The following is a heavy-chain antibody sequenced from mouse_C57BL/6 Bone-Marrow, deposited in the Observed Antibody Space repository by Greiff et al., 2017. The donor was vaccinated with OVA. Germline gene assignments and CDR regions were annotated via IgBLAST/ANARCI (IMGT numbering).Heavy chain of an antibody. D-gene: IGHD2-5*01. J-gene: IGHJ4*01. CDR1: GFSLTSYG. CDR3: ARNAYYSNYERMDY. CDR2: IWSGGST. V-gene: IGHV2-2*01. Sequence: VQRVESGPGLVQPSQSLSITCTVSGFSLTSYGVHWVRQSPGKGLEWLGVIWSGGSTDYNAAFISRLSISKDNSKSQVFFKMNSLQADDTAIYYCARNAYYSNYERMDYWGQGTSVTVSS.